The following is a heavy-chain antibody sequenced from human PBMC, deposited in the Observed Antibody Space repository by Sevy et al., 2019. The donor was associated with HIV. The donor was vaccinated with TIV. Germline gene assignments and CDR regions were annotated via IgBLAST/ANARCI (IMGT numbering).Heavy chain of an antibody. D-gene: IGHD6-13*01. Sequence: ASVKVSCKASGYTFTSYGISWVRQAPGQGLEWMGWISAYNGNTNYAQKLQGRVTMTTDTSTSTAYMERRSLRSDDTAVYYCARDRIAAAGNPSYFDYWGQGTLVTVSS. V-gene: IGHV1-18*01. CDR3: ARDRIAAAGNPSYFDY. CDR1: GYTFTSYG. CDR2: ISAYNGNT. J-gene: IGHJ4*02.